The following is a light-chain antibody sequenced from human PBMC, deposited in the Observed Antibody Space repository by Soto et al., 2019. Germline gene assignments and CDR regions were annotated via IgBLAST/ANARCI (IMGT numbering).Light chain of an antibody. CDR1: SSDVGAYDY. V-gene: IGLV2-14*01. Sequence: QSALTQPASVSGSPGQSITISCTGASSDVGAYDYVSWYQQHPGKAPKLMIFDVSNRPSGVSNRFSGSKSGNTASLTISGLQAEDEADYYCSSYTSTSTGVFGTGTKSPS. CDR2: DVS. J-gene: IGLJ1*01. CDR3: SSYTSTSTGV.